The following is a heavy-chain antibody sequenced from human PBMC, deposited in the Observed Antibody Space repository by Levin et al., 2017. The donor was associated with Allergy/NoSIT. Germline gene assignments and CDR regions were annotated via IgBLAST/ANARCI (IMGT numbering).Heavy chain of an antibody. J-gene: IGHJ1*01. CDR2: INHNGGV. CDR1: NGSFSTYY. V-gene: IGHV4-34*01. D-gene: IGHD2-21*02. CDR3: ARGSRWAVATAIAPFRH. Sequence: SETLSLTCAVYNGSFSTYYWNWIRQPPGKGLEWIGEINHNGGVNYNPSLNSRVTMSVDTSRNQFSLKLTSVTAADTGVYYCARGSRWAVATAIAPFRHWGQGTLVSVSS.